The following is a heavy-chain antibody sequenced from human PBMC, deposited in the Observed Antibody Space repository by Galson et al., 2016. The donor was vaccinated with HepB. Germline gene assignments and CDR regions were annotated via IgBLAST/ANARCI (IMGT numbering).Heavy chain of an antibody. Sequence: SLRLSCAASGFNFNDFYMHWVRQAPGKGLECISYLSPRGATTYYSDSVKGRFTVSRDNAKHSVYLQMDLLTVYHTAIYYCLKDRRWHLDLWGRGTLVCVFS. V-gene: IGHV3-11*01. CDR3: LKDRRWHLDL. CDR1: GFNFNDFY. CDR2: LSPRGATT. J-gene: IGHJ2*01.